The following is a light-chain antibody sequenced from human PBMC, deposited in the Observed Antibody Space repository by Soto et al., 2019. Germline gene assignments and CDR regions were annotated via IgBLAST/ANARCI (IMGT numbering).Light chain of an antibody. Sequence: EIVLTQSPGTLSLSPGERATLSCRASQSITSNFLACYQQKPGQAPRLLIYGASSRATGIPDRFSGSGSERDFTLTINRLEPEDFAVYFCQQYGRSPLMYTFGQGTKVEIK. CDR2: GAS. CDR1: QSITSNF. V-gene: IGKV3-20*01. J-gene: IGKJ2*01. CDR3: QQYGRSPLMYT.